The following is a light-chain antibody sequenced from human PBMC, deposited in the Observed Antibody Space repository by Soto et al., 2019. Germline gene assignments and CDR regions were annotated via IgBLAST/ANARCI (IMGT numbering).Light chain of an antibody. J-gene: IGKJ1*01. CDR2: GAS. V-gene: IGKV3-15*01. Sequence: IVLTQSPGTLSLSPGGRATLSCRASQSVGSSLAWYQQQPGQAPRLLIYGASTRATGAPARFSGSGSGTEFTLTISGMKSEDFALYYRKRYQNLWSFGQGNKGDIK. CDR3: KRYQNLWS. CDR1: QSVGSS.